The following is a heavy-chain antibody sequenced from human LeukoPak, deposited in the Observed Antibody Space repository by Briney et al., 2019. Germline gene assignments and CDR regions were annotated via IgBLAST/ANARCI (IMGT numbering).Heavy chain of an antibody. Sequence: ASVTVSCKASGYTFTGYAIHWVRQAPGQRLEWMGWINAGNGDTRYSQKFQGRVSITGDTSATTAYMELSSLRSEDTAVYYCAREIGGSYDDVFDVWGQGTLVTVSS. V-gene: IGHV1-3*01. D-gene: IGHD1-26*01. CDR1: GYTFTGYA. CDR3: AREIGGSYDDVFDV. J-gene: IGHJ3*01. CDR2: INAGNGDT.